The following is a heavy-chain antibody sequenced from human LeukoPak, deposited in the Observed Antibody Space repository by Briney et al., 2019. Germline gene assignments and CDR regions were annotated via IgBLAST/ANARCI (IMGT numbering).Heavy chain of an antibody. CDR2: ISSNSKYK. V-gene: IGHV3-21*01. J-gene: IGHJ4*02. CDR3: ARDQGNGDGCDVVDFDY. CDR1: GFMFSSYG. D-gene: IGHD2-21*01. Sequence: PGGSLRLSCAASGFMFSSYGMNWLRQSPGKGLEWVSSISSNSKYKYYTESVKGRFTISRDNAKNSLFLQMNSLRAEDTAVYYCARDQGNGDGCDVVDFDYWGQGIPVTVSS.